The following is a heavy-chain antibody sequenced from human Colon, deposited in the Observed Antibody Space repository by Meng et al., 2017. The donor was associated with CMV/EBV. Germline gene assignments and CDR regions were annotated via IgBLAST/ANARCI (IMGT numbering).Heavy chain of an antibody. J-gene: IGHJ5*02. CDR3: ARATVQGINWFDP. V-gene: IGHV3-74*01. Sequence: GESLKISCVASGFNVAGNYMSWVRQAPGKGLVWVSRINSDGSITNYADSVKGRFTISRDNAKNTLYLQMNSLRAEDTAVYYCARATVQGINWFDPWGQGTPVTVSS. CDR2: INSDGSIT. CDR1: GFNVAGNY. D-gene: IGHD4-17*01.